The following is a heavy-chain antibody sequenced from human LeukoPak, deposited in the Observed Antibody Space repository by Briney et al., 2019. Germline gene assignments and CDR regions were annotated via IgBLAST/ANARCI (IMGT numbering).Heavy chain of an antibody. D-gene: IGHD3-22*01. CDR1: GDSVSSNSAA. V-gene: IGHV6-1*01. CDR2: TYYRSKWYN. J-gene: IGHJ4*02. Sequence: SQTLSLTCAISGDSVSSNSAAWNWIRQSPSRGLEWLGRTYYRSKWYNDYAVSVKSRITINPDTSKNQFSLQLNSVTPEDTAVYYCAREGCSYYYDTPVSFFDYWGQGSLVTVSS. CDR3: AREGCSYYYDTPVSFFDY.